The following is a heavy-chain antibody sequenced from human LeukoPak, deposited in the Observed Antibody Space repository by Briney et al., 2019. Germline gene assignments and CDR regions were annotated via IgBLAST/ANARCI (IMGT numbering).Heavy chain of an antibody. J-gene: IGHJ3*02. V-gene: IGHV4-34*01. CDR1: GGSFSGYY. Sequence: PSETLSLTCAVYGGSFSGYYWSRIRQPPGKGLEWIGEINHSGSTNYNPSLKSRVTISVDTSKNQFSLKLSSVTAADTAVYYCARGDCSSTSCYWLDIWGQGTMVTVSS. CDR2: INHSGST. CDR3: ARGDCSSTSCYWLDI. D-gene: IGHD2-2*01.